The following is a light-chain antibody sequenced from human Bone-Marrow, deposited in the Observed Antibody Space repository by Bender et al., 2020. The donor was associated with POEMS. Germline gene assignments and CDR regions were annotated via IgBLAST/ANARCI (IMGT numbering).Light chain of an antibody. J-gene: IGLJ2*01. V-gene: IGLV6-57*01. CDR2: EDN. CDR1: SGSIATYY. CDR3: QSSDTYNPVV. Sequence: NFMLTQPHSVSESPGKTVTISCTRSSGSIATYYVQWYQQRPGSSPTTVIYEDNQRLSGVPDRFSGSIDPSSNSASLTISGLKTEDEADYYCQSSDTYNPVVFGGGTKLTVL.